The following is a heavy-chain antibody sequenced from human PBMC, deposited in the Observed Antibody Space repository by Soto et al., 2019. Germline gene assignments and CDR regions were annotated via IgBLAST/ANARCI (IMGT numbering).Heavy chain of an antibody. CDR1: GFTFSDHY. CDR2: TRNKDNSYTT. Sequence: EVQLVESGGGLVQPGGSLRLSCAASGFTFSDHYMAWVRQAPGKGLEWVGRTRNKDNSYTTEYAACAKGRFTISRDDSKNSLYLQMNSLKTVYPAVYYCARGASGRSRFYCVVMDVWGQGTTVTVSS. CDR3: ARGASGRSRFYCVVMDV. V-gene: IGHV3-72*01. J-gene: IGHJ6*02. D-gene: IGHD1-26*01.